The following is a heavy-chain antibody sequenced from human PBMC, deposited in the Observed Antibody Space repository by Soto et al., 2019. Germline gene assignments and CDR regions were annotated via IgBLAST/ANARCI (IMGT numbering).Heavy chain of an antibody. V-gene: IGHV1-69*01. CDR2: IIPIFGTA. D-gene: IGHD3-22*01. CDR3: AGANYYDSSGYYPDAFDI. J-gene: IGHJ3*02. Sequence: QVQLVQSGAEVKKPGSSVKVSCKASGGTFSSYAISWVRQAPGQGLEWMGGIIPIFGTANYAQKFQGRVTITADESTSTAYMELRSLRSEDTAVYYCAGANYYDSSGYYPDAFDICGQGTMVTVSS. CDR1: GGTFSSYA.